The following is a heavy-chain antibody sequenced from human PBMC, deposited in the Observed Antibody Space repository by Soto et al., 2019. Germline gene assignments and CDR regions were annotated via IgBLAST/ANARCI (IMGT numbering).Heavy chain of an antibody. CDR1: GFTFSDHY. CDR2: VRKKANSYTT. J-gene: IGHJ4*02. V-gene: IGHV3-72*01. Sequence: EVQLVETGGGLVQPGGSLRLSCTASGFTFSDHYMDWVRQAPGRGLEWVGRVRKKANSYTTEYAASVNGRFTISRDDSKNSLYLQMNSLKTEDTAVYYCARTRTCGGYDFDCWGLGTLVTVSS. CDR3: ARTRTCGGYDFDC. D-gene: IGHD5-12*01.